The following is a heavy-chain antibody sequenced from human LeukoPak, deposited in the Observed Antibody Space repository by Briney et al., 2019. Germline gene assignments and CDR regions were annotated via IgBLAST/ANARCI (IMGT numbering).Heavy chain of an antibody. CDR3: ARCIPPSYYGMDV. Sequence: GGSLRLSCAASGFTFSSYSMNWVRQAPGKGLEWVSSISSSSSYIYYADSVKGRFTISRDNAKNSLYLQMNSLRAEDTAVYYCARCIPPSYYGMDVWGQGTTVTVSS. CDR2: ISSSSSYI. D-gene: IGHD2-2*02. CDR1: GFTFSSYS. J-gene: IGHJ6*02. V-gene: IGHV3-21*01.